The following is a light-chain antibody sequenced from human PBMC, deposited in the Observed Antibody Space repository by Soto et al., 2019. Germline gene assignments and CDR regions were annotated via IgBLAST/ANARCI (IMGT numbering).Light chain of an antibody. J-gene: IGKJ4*01. CDR1: QSINRN. CDR2: GAS. V-gene: IGKV3D-15*01. CDR3: QQYHDWNPLP. Sequence: EIIMTQSPATLSVSPGERATLSCRASQSINRNLAWYQQKPGQARRLLFYGASSRATGVPDRFSVSGSGTDFTLTISRLEPEDFAVYYCQQYHDWNPLPLGGGNKVDIK.